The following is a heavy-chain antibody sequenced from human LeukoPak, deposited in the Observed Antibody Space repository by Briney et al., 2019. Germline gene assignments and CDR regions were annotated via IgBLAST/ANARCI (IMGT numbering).Heavy chain of an antibody. Sequence: SETLSLTCAVYGGSFSGYYWSWIRQPPGKGLEWIGEINHSGSTNYNPSLKSRVTISVDTSKNQFSLKLSSVTAADTAVYYCARGRGWFDPWGQGTLVTVSS. CDR3: ARGRGWFDP. V-gene: IGHV4-34*01. CDR1: GGSFSGYY. CDR2: INHSGST. J-gene: IGHJ5*02.